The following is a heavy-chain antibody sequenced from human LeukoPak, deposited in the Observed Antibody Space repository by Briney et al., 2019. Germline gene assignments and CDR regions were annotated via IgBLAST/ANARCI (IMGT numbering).Heavy chain of an antibody. D-gene: IGHD6-13*01. J-gene: IGHJ6*02. V-gene: IGHV4-59*08. CDR3: SGRQQLVDPYYYYGMDV. CDR2: IYYSGST. Sequence: SETLSLTCTVSGGSISSYYWIWIRQPPGKGLEWIGYIYYSGSTNYNPSLKSRVTISVDTSKNQFSLKLSSVTAADTAVYYCSGRQQLVDPYYYYGMDVWGQGTTVTVSS. CDR1: GGSISSYY.